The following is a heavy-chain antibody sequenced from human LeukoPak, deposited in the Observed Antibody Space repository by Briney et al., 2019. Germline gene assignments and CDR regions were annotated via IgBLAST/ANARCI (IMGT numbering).Heavy chain of an antibody. CDR2: ISSSSSYI. V-gene: IGHV3-21*04. CDR3: ARDPYYYDSSGYKHTPLDY. CDR1: GFTFSTYN. D-gene: IGHD3-22*01. Sequence: GGSLRLSCAASGFTFSTYNMNWVRQAPGKGLEWVSSISSSSSYIYYADSVKGRFTISRDNAKNSLYLQMNSLRAEDTAVYYCARDPYYYDSSGYKHTPLDYWGQGTLVTVSS. J-gene: IGHJ4*02.